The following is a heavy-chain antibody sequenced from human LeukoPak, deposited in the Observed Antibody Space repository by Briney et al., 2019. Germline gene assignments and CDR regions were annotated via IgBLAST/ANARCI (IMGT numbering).Heavy chain of an antibody. D-gene: IGHD6-6*01. CDR3: ARGRYSSSSDYYFDC. J-gene: IGHJ4*02. CDR2: IYHSGST. Sequence: PSETLSLTCTVSGGSISSGGYYWSWIRQPPGKGLEWIGYIYHSGSTYYNPSLKSRVTISVDRSKNQFSLKLSSVTAADTAVYYCARGRYSSSSDYYFDCWGQGTLVTVSS. V-gene: IGHV4-30-2*01. CDR1: GGSISSGGYY.